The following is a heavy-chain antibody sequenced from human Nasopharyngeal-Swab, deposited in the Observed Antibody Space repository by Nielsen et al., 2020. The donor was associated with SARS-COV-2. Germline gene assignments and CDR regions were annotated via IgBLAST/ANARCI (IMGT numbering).Heavy chain of an antibody. CDR2: IWYDGTFQ. CDR3: ARGSSLLSFDY. Sequence: GESLKISCEASGFNFNTYGMHWVRQAPGKVLEWVANIWYDGTFQYYADSVKGRFTISRDNSKNTLYLQMNTLRAEDTAVYFCARGSSLLSFDYWGQGTLVTVSS. J-gene: IGHJ4*02. V-gene: IGHV3-33*01. D-gene: IGHD2-15*01. CDR1: GFNFNTYG.